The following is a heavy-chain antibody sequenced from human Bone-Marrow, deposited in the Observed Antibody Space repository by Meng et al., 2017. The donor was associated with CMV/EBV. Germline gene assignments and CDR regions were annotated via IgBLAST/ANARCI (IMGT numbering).Heavy chain of an antibody. D-gene: IGHD4/OR15-4a*01. CDR3: ARHGLRGCIGANCYTSFYYFGMDV. V-gene: IGHV5-51*01. J-gene: IGHJ6*02. Sequence: GESLKISCKGSGYSFNNYWIGWVRQMPGKGLEWMGIINPRDSDTRYSPSFQGQVTISVDKSISTAYLQWSTLKASDTAIYYCARHGLRGCIGANCYTSFYYFGMDVWGQGNTVPVSS. CDR1: GYSFNNYW. CDR2: INPRDSDT.